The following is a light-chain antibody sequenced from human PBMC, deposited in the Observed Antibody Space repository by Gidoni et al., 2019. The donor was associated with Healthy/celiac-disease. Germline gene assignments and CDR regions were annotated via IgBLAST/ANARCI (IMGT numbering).Light chain of an antibody. J-gene: IGKJ2*01. V-gene: IGKV1-5*01. CDR3: QQYNSYPYT. CDR1: QSISSW. Sequence: DIQMTQSPSTLSASVGDRVTITCRASQSISSWLAWYQQKPGKAPKFLIYDASSLESGVPSRFSGSGSGTEFTLTISSLQPDDFATYYCQQYNSYPYTFXQXTKLEIK. CDR2: DAS.